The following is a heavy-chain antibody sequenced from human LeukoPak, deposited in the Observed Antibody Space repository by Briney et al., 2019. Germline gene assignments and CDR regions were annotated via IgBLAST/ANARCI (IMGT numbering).Heavy chain of an antibody. J-gene: IGHJ5*02. CDR2: INHSGST. Sequence: SETLSLTCAVHGGSFSGYYWSWIRQPPGKGLEWIGEINHSGSTNYNPSLKSRVTISVDTSKNQFSLKLSSVTAADTAVYYCAIHIVVVPAAKKKNWFDPWGQGTLVTVSS. CDR3: AIHIVVVPAAKKKNWFDP. D-gene: IGHD2-2*01. CDR1: GGSFSGYY. V-gene: IGHV4-34*01.